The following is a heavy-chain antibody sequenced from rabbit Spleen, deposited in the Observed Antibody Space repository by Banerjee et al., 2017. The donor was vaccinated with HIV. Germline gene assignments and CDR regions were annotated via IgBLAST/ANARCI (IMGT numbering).Heavy chain of an antibody. D-gene: IGHD1-1*01. CDR1: GIDFSGYYH. CDR3: ARDLVAVIGWNFYL. CDR2: INTATGKG. Sequence: QQLEESGGGLVKPGASLTLTCKASGIDFSGYYHMCWVRQAPGKGLEWVACINTATGKGVYATWAKGRFTISRTSSTTVTLQMTSLTAADTATYFCARDLVAVIGWNFYLWGPGTLVTVS. J-gene: IGHJ4*01. V-gene: IGHV1S40*01.